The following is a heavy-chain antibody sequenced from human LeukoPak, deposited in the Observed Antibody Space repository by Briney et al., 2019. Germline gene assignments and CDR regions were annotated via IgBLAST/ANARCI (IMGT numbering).Heavy chain of an antibody. Sequence: ASVKVSCKASGYTFTNYGISWVRQAPGQGLEWMGWISVFYGHTNYSQNFQGRLTMTTHTSTSTAYLEPRSLRSDDTAVYYCVREVSAANAGYMDVWGTGTTVTVSS. V-gene: IGHV1-18*01. CDR2: ISVFYGHT. CDR3: VREVSAANAGYMDV. CDR1: GYTFTNYG. D-gene: IGHD6-13*01. J-gene: IGHJ6*03.